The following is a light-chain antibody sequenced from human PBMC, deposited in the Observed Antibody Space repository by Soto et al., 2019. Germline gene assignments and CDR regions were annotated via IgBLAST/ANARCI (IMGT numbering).Light chain of an antibody. Sequence: DIQMTQSPSTLSASVGDRVTITCRASQSIRSWLAWYQQKPGKAPRLLIYKASSLESGVPSRFSGSGSGTEFTLTISSLQPDDXATXYCQQYDSYCTFGGGTKVEIK. CDR1: QSIRSW. CDR2: KAS. J-gene: IGKJ4*01. V-gene: IGKV1-5*03. CDR3: QQYDSYCT.